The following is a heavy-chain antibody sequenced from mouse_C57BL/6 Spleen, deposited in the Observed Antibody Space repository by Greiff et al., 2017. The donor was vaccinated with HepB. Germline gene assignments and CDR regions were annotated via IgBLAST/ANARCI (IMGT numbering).Heavy chain of an antibody. J-gene: IGHJ4*01. CDR1: GYTFTSYW. CDR3: AREWGNPFYAMDY. CDR2: IYPGSGST. Sequence: VQLQQPGAELVKPGASVTMSCKASGYTFTSYWITWVKQRPGQGLEWIGDIYPGSGSTNYNEKFKSKATLTVDTSSSTAYMQLSSLTSEDSAVYYCAREWGNPFYAMDYWGQGTSVTVSS. D-gene: IGHD2-1*01. V-gene: IGHV1-55*01.